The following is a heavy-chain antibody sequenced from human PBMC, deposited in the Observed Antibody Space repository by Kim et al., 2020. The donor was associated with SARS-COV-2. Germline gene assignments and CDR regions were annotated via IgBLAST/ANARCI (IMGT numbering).Heavy chain of an antibody. Sequence: ADSLKGRLTISRDDSKNTLYLQMNSLRVADTAVYYCAKGKGDGYYNVDYWGQGTLVTVSS. D-gene: IGHD2-21*02. J-gene: IGHJ4*02. CDR3: AKGKGDGYYNVDY. V-gene: IGHV3-23*01.